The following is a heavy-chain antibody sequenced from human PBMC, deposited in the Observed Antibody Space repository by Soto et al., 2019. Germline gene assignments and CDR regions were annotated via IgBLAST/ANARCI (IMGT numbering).Heavy chain of an antibody. Sequence: ASVKVSCKPSGYTFTTYAIHWVRQAPGQRFEWMGWIDTVTGNTKYSQKFQGRVTFTRDISASTAYMELSILRPEDTAIYYCATYGSGSYYYWGQGSPVTVSS. V-gene: IGHV1-3*04. CDR2: IDTVTGNT. J-gene: IGHJ4*02. D-gene: IGHD3-10*01. CDR3: ATYGSGSYYY. CDR1: GYTFTTYA.